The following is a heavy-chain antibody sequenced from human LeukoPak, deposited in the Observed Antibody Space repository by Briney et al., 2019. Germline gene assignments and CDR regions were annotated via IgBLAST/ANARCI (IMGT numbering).Heavy chain of an antibody. CDR1: GGSISSSSW. CDR2: IYHSGST. D-gene: IGHD2-15*01. Sequence: SETLSLTCAVSGGSISSSSWWSWVRQPPGKGLEWIGQIYHSGSTNYNPSLKSRVTISVDKSKNQFSLKLRSVTAADTAVYYCARPLSLGYCSGGSCYGRGAWFDRWGQGTLVTVSS. J-gene: IGHJ5*02. CDR3: ARPLSLGYCSGGSCYGRGAWFDR. V-gene: IGHV4-4*02.